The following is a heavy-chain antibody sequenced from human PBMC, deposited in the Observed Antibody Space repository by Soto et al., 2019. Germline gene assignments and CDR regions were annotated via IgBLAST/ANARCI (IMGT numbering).Heavy chain of an antibody. CDR1: GFTVSSNY. V-gene: IGHV3-53*01. D-gene: IGHD5-12*01. CDR2: IFGGGST. J-gene: IGHJ3*02. CDR3: ARSDGYNRDDAFDI. Sequence: GGSLRLSCAASGFTVSSNYMSWVRQAPGKGLEWVSVIFGGGSTYYADSVKGRFTISRDNSKNTLFLQMNSLRAEDTAVYYCARSDGYNRDDAFDIWGQGTMVTVSS.